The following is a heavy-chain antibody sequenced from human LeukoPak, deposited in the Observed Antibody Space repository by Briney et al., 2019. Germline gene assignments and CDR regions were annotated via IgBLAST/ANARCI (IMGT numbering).Heavy chain of an antibody. CDR2: ISGSGTI. J-gene: IGHJ5*02. Sequence: PSETLSLTCTVSGGSINSYWSWIRQPAGKGLEWIGRISGSGTITYNTALQSRLSISIDTSKNQFSLKLMSVTAADTAVYYCARDSGTTGEVKFDPWGQGTLVTVSS. D-gene: IGHD3-10*01. CDR1: GGSINSY. V-gene: IGHV4-4*07. CDR3: ARDSGTTGEVKFDP.